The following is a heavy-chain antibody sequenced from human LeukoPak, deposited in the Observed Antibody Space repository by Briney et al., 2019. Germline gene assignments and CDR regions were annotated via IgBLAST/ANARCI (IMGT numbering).Heavy chain of an antibody. J-gene: IGHJ4*02. CDR1: GFTFTSSA. D-gene: IGHD3-22*01. V-gene: IGHV1-58*01. CDR2: IVVGSGNT. Sequence: TSVKVSCKASGFTFTSSAVQWVRQARGQRLEWIGWIVVGSGNTNYAQKFQERVTITRDMSTSTAYMELSSLRSEDTAVYYCARAASDYYDSSGYYTFDYWGQGTLVTVSS. CDR3: ARAASDYYDSSGYYTFDY.